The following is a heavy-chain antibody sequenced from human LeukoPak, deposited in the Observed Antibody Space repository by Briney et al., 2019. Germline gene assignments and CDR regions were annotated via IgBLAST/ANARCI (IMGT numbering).Heavy chain of an antibody. D-gene: IGHD1-26*01. CDR2: ISSSSSYI. CDR3: AKGRGSYRTDCYGMDV. J-gene: IGHJ6*02. Sequence: PGGSLRLSCAASGFTFSSYSMNWVRQAPGKGLEWVSSISSSSSYIYYADSVKGRFTISRDNAKNSLYLQMNSLRAEDTAVYYCAKGRGSYRTDCYGMDVWGQGTTVTVSS. CDR1: GFTFSSYS. V-gene: IGHV3-21*04.